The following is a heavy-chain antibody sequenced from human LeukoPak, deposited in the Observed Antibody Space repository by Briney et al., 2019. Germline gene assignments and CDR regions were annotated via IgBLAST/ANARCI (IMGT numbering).Heavy chain of an antibody. CDR1: GFTFDDYA. D-gene: IGHD5-18*01. V-gene: IGHV3-9*01. J-gene: IGHJ4*02. Sequence: GGSLRLSCAASGFTFDDYAVHWVRQVPGKGLEWVSGISSKSGSTGYADSVKGRFTISRDNAKNSLHLQMNSLRGEDTALYYCAKDRGYSYGRSFDCWCRGTPVTVSS. CDR2: ISSKSGST. CDR3: AKDRGYSYGRSFDC.